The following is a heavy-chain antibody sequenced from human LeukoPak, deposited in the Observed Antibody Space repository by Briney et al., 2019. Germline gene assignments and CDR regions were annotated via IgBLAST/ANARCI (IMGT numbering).Heavy chain of an antibody. CDR1: GLTFRNYG. V-gene: IGHV3-33*01. CDR2: IYYDGSEK. J-gene: IGHJ6*02. CDR3: ARERVVVTAIEDCYYGMDV. D-gene: IGHD2-21*02. Sequence: PGGSLRLSCAVSGLTFRNYGMHWVRQAPGKGLEWVAIIYYDGSEKYYVDSVKGRFTISRDSSKNTLYLQMNSLRAEDTAVYYCARERVVVTAIEDCYYGMDVWGQGTTVTVSS.